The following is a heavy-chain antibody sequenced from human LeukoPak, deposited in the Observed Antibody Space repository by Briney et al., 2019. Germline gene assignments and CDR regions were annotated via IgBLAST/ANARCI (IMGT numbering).Heavy chain of an antibody. CDR1: GFTFDDYA. CDR3: ARGFSYYFDY. J-gene: IGHJ4*02. Sequence: PGRSLRLSCAASGFTFDDYAMHWVRQAPGKGLEWVSGISWNSGSIGYADSVKGRFTISRDNAKNSLYLQMNSLRAEDTAVYYCARGFSYYFDYWGQGSLVTVSS. V-gene: IGHV3-9*01. D-gene: IGHD3-10*01. CDR2: ISWNSGSI.